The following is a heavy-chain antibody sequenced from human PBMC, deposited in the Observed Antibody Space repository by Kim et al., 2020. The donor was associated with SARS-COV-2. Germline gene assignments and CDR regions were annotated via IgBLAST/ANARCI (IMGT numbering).Heavy chain of an antibody. V-gene: IGHV3-11*01. Sequence: GGSLRLSCAASGFTFSDYYMSWIRQAPGKGLEWVSYISSSGSTIYYAYSVKGRFTISRDNATHSLSPQMNSLKAEDTAVYDCARAYNCDDFMLPIFDY. CDR2: ISSSGSTI. D-gene: IGHD1-1*01. CDR1: GFTFSDYY. CDR3: ARAYNCDDFMLPIFDY. J-gene: IGHJ4*01.